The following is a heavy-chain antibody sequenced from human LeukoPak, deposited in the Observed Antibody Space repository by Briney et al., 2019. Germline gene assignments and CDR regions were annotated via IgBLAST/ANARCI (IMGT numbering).Heavy chain of an antibody. D-gene: IGHD2-2*01. V-gene: IGHV5-51*01. J-gene: IGHJ4*02. CDR3: ARQRTPPLRYCSSTSCPGLPDY. CDR1: GYSFTSYW. Sequence: GESLKISCKGSGYSFTSYWIGWVRQMPGKGLEWMGIIYPGDSDTRYSPSFQGQVTISADKSISTAYLQWSSLKASDTAMYYCARQRTPPLRYCSSTSCPGLPDYWGQGTLVTVSP. CDR2: IYPGDSDT.